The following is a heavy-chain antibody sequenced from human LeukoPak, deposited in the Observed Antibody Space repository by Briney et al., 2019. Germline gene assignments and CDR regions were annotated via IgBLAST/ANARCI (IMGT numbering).Heavy chain of an antibody. CDR3: ARTSSVRFDY. D-gene: IGHD3-22*01. J-gene: IGHJ4*02. V-gene: IGHV3-48*04. CDR2: FGSSSTPI. Sequence: GGPLRLSCAASGFTFSRYNMNWVRQAPGRGLEWVSYFGSSSTPIYYTDTVKGRFTIPRDNAKNSLYLQLNSLRAEDTAVYDCARTSSVRFDYLGQGTLVTVSS. CDR1: GFTFSRYN.